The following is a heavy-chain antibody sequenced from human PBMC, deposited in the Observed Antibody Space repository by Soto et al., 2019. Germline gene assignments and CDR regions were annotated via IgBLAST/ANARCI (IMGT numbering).Heavy chain of an antibody. D-gene: IGHD6-13*01. J-gene: IGHJ4*02. V-gene: IGHV1-3*01. CDR1: GYTFTSYA. Sequence: ASVKVSCKASGYTFTSYAMHWVRQAPGQRLEWMGWINAGNGNTKYSQKFQGRVTITRDTSASTAYMELSSLRSEDTAVYYCAPSSSGYRDFDYWGQGTLVTVSS. CDR3: APSSSGYRDFDY. CDR2: INAGNGNT.